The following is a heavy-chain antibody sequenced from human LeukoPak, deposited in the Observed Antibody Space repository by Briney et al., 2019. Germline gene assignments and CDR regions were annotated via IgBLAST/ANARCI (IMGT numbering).Heavy chain of an antibody. V-gene: IGHV4-59*01. D-gene: IGHD3-22*01. CDR2: IYYNGNT. Sequence: SETLSLTCTVSGASISSSYWSWVRQPPGKRLEWIGFIYYNGNTNSNPSLKSRVTISVDTSKNQFSLKLTSVTAADTAVYYCVRVNYDNRRYSNPLYIWGQVAMLSVS. CDR3: VRVNYDNRRYSNPLYI. J-gene: IGHJ3*02. CDR1: GASISSSY.